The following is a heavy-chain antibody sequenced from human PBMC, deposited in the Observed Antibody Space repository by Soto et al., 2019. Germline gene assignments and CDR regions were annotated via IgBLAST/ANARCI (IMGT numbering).Heavy chain of an antibody. J-gene: IGHJ5*02. CDR2: IYYSGST. V-gene: IGHV4-59*01. D-gene: IGHD2-2*01. Sequence: PSETLSLTCTVSGGSISSYYWSWIRQPPGKGLEWIGYIYYSGSTNYNPSLKSRVTISVDTSKNQFSLKLSSVTAADTAVYYCARAGCSSTSCYWGYNWFDPWGQGTLVTVS. CDR3: ARAGCSSTSCYWGYNWFDP. CDR1: GGSISSYY.